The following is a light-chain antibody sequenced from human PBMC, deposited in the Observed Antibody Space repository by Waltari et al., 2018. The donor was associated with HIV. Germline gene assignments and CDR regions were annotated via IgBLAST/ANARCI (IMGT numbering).Light chain of an antibody. CDR1: PSNMGTDYD. CDR2: LHD. J-gene: IGLJ2*01. CDR3: QSYDTSLSGWGI. V-gene: IGLV1-40*01. Sequence: QSVLTQPPSVSGAPGQRVTISCTGIPSNMGTDYDVHWYPQLPGTAPKLLLFLHDRLPPGVPDRFSGSKSGSSASLAITGLQSDDEATYYCQSYDTSLSGWGIFGGGTKVTVL.